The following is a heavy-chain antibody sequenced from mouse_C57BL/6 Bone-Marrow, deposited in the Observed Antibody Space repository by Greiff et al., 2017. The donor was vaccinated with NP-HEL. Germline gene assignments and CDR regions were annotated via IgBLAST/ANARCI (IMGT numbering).Heavy chain of an antibody. J-gene: IGHJ4*01. CDR1: GFTFSDYS. D-gene: IGHD2-4*01. Sequence: DVKLVESEGGLVQPGSSMKLSCTASGFTFSDYSMAWVRQVPEKGLEWVANINYDGSSTYYLDSLKSRFIISRDNAKNILYLQMSSLKSEDTATYYCAREGGLRRRTYTMDYGDRGNSVTVSS. V-gene: IGHV5-16*01. CDR3: AREGGLRRRTYTMDY. CDR2: INYDGSST.